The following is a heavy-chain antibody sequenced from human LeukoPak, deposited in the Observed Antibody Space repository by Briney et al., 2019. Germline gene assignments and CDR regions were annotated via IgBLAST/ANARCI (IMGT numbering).Heavy chain of an antibody. CDR2: INHSGST. CDR3: ARVPRGY. V-gene: IGHV4-34*01. D-gene: IGHD3-10*01. J-gene: IGHJ4*02. CDR1: GGSFSGYY. Sequence: PSETLSLTCAVYGGSFSGYYWSWIRQPPGKGLEWIGEINHSGSTNYNPSLKSRVTISVDTSKNQFSLKLSPVTAADTAVYYCARVPRGYWGQGTLVTVSS.